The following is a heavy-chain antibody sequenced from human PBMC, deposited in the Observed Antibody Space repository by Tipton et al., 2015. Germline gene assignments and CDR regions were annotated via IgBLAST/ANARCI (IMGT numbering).Heavy chain of an antibody. CDR3: ARPSDTLSPYAFDI. Sequence: QLVQSGAELKKPGESLKISCKGTGYKFTPYWIGWVRQKPDKGLDWIGVIYPGDSETKYSPSFQGQVTISVDTSISTTYLQRDSLKASDTAIYYCARPSDTLSPYAFDIWGQGTLVTVSS. CDR2: IYPGDSET. D-gene: IGHD2-2*02. J-gene: IGHJ3*02. CDR1: GYKFTPYW. V-gene: IGHV5-51*01.